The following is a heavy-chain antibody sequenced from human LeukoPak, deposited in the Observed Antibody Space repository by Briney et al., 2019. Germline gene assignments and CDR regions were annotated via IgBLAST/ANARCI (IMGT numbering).Heavy chain of an antibody. J-gene: IGHJ4*02. D-gene: IGHD7-27*01. Sequence: PGRSLRLPCAACGFTFSNAWMSWVRQAPGKGLEWVGRIKSEADGRTTDYAAPVKGRFTISRDDSKDTLYLQMNSLKTEDTAMYYCTTLRSTWGYWGQGTLVTVSS. CDR2: IKSEADGRTT. V-gene: IGHV3-15*01. CDR1: GFTFSNAW. CDR3: TTLRSTWGY.